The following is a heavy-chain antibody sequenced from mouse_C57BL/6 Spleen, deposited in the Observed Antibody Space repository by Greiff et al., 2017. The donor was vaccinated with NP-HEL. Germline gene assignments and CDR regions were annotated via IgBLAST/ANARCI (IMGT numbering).Heavy chain of an antibody. Sequence: EVKLVESGGGLVQPKGSLKLSCAASGFSFNTYAMNWVRQAPGKGLEWVARIRSKSNNYATYYADSVKDRFTISRDDSESMLYLQMNNLKTEDTAMYYCVRGDYGLDYWGQGTTLTVSS. J-gene: IGHJ2*01. CDR3: VRGDYGLDY. V-gene: IGHV10-1*01. CDR1: GFSFNTYA. CDR2: IRSKSNNYAT. D-gene: IGHD2-4*01.